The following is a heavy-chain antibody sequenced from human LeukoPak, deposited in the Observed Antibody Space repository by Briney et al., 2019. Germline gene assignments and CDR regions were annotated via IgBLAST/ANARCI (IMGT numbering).Heavy chain of an antibody. Sequence: SVKVSCKASGGTFSSYAISWARQAPGQGLEWMGGIIPIFGTANYAQKFQGRVTITADESTSTAYMELSSLRSEDTAVYYCARADYGGNSAILDYYYYGMDVWGQGTTVTVSS. CDR3: ARADYGGNSAILDYYYYGMDV. CDR1: GGTFSSYA. D-gene: IGHD4-23*01. V-gene: IGHV1-69*01. J-gene: IGHJ6*02. CDR2: IIPIFGTA.